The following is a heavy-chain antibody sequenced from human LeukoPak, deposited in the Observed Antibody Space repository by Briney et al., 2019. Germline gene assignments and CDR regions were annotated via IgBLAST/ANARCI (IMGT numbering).Heavy chain of an antibody. CDR2: ISSSSSTI. D-gene: IGHD2-2*01. V-gene: IGHV3-48*04. J-gene: IGHJ4*02. Sequence: GGSLRLSCAASGFTFSSYGMNWVRQAPGKGLEWVSYISSSSSTIYYADSVKGRFTISRDNAKNSLYLQMNSLRAEDTAVYYCAREATIVVVPAAIDYWGQGTLVTVSS. CDR3: AREATIVVVPAAIDY. CDR1: GFTFSSYG.